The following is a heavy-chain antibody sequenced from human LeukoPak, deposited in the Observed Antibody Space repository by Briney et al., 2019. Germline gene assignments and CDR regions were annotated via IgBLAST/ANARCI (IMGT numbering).Heavy chain of an antibody. J-gene: IGHJ4*02. D-gene: IGHD6-13*01. CDR2: ISWNSGSI. CDR3: AKDIGRSSSWYRFDY. CDR1: GFTFDDYA. V-gene: IGHV3-9*01. Sequence: SEGSLRLSCAASGFTFDDYAMHWVRQAPGKGLEWVSGISWNSGSIGYADSVKGRFTISRDNAKNSLYLQMNSLRAEDTALYYCAKDIGRSSSWYRFDYWGQGTLVTVSS.